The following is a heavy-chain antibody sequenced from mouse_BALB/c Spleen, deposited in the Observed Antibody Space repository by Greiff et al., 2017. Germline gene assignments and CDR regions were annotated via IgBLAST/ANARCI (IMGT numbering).Heavy chain of an antibody. CDR1: GYSFTGYY. V-gene: IGHV1-31*01. J-gene: IGHJ3*01. Sequence: EVKLMESGPELVKPGASVKISCKASGYSFTGYYMHWVKQSHVKSLEWIGRINPYNGATSYNQNFKDKASLTVDKSSSTAYMELHSLTSEDSAVYYCARDYGDWGQGTLVTVSA. CDR2: INPYNGAT. D-gene: IGHD1-1*01. CDR3: ARDYGD.